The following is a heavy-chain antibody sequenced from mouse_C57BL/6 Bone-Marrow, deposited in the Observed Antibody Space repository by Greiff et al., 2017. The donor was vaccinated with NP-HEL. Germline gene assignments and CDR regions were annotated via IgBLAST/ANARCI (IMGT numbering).Heavy chain of an antibody. CDR1: GFTFSDYY. D-gene: IGHD2-5*01. V-gene: IGHV5-12*01. Sequence: DVKLVESGGGLVQPGGSLKLSCAASGFTFSDYYMYWVRQTPEKRLEWVAYISNGGGSTYYPDTVKGRFTISRDNAKNTLYLQMSRLKSEDTAMYYCAREGYYSNSFDYWGQGTTLTVSS. J-gene: IGHJ2*01. CDR3: AREGYYSNSFDY. CDR2: ISNGGGST.